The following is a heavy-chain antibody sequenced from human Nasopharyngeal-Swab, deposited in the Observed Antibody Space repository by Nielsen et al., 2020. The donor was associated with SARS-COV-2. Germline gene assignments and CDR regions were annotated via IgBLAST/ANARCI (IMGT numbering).Heavy chain of an antibody. D-gene: IGHD3-10*01. CDR3: ARDGSGSYPPPD. CDR2: INPYNDDR. V-gene: IGHV1-18*01. Sequence: WVRQAPGQGLEWVGWINPYNDDRQYAQKFQDRVRMTTDTSTNTVYMELRSLRSDDTAVYYCARDGSGSYPPPDWGQGTLVTVSS. J-gene: IGHJ4*02.